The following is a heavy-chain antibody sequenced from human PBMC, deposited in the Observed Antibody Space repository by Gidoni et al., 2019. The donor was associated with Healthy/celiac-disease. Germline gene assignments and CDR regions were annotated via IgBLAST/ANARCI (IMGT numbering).Heavy chain of an antibody. CDR1: GGSISSSSYY. CDR3: ARLHGDYSYYYYGMDV. V-gene: IGHV4-39*01. D-gene: IGHD4-17*01. J-gene: IGHJ6*02. Sequence: QLQLQESGPGLVKPSETLSLTCTVSGGSISSSSYYWGWIRQPPGKGLEWIGSIYYSGSTYYNPSLKSRVTISVDTSKNQFSLKLSSVTAADTAVYYCARLHGDYSYYYYGMDVWGQGTTVTVSS. CDR2: IYYSGST.